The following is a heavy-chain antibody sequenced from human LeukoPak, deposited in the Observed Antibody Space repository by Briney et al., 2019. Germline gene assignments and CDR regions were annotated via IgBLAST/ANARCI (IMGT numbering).Heavy chain of an antibody. D-gene: IGHD3-10*01. Sequence: GGSLRLSCAASGFTFSDYYMSWIRQAPGKGLEWVSYISSSSSYTNYADSVKGRFTISRDNAKNSLYLQMNSLRAEDTAVYYCARRRDPDWFGEFDYWGQGRLVTVSS. CDR1: GFTFSDYY. CDR2: ISSSSSYT. V-gene: IGHV3-11*03. CDR3: ARRRDPDWFGEFDY. J-gene: IGHJ4*02.